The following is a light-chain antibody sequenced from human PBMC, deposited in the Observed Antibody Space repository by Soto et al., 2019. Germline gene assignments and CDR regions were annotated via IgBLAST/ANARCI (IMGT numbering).Light chain of an antibody. J-gene: IGLJ2*01. CDR3: CSFAGSYTFLV. CDR2: DVS. V-gene: IGLV2-11*01. CDR1: SSDVGGYNY. Sequence: QSALTQPRSVSGSPGQSVTISCTGTSSDVGGYNYVSWYQQHPGKAPKLMIYDVSKRPSGVPDRFSGSKSGNTASLTISGPQAEDEADYYCCSFAGSYTFLVFGGGTKLTVL.